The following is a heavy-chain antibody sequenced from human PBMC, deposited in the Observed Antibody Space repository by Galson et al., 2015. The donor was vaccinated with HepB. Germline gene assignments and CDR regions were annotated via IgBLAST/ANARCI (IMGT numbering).Heavy chain of an antibody. CDR1: GYTFTSYY. CDR2: ISYDANNK. CDR3: GRAVAVAGNDAFDI. V-gene: IGHV3-30*04. J-gene: IGHJ3*02. D-gene: IGHD6-19*01. Sequence: SCKASGYTFTSYYMHWVRQAPGKGLEWVAVISYDANNKYHADSVKGRFTISRDNSKNTLYLQMNSLRAEDTAVYYCGRAVAVAGNDAFDIWGQGTMVTVSS.